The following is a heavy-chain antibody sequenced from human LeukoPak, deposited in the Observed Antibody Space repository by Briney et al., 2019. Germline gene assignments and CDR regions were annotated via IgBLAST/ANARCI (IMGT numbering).Heavy chain of an antibody. CDR2: ISYDGSNK. CDR3: ARVLELGMADYFDY. D-gene: IGHD3-10*01. J-gene: IGHJ4*02. V-gene: IGHV3-30-3*01. Sequence: GGSLRLSCAASGFTFSSYAMHWVRQAPGKGLEWVAVISYDGSNKYYADYVKGRFTISGDNSKNTLYLQMNSLRAEDTAVYYCARVLELGMADYFDYWGQGTLVTVSS. CDR1: GFTFSSYA.